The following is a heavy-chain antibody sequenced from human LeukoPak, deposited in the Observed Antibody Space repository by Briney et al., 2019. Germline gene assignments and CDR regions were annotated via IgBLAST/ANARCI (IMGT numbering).Heavy chain of an antibody. CDR1: GLTVSSNY. D-gene: IGHD3-22*01. Sequence: GGSLRLSCAASGLTVSSNYMSWVRQAPGKGLEWVSVIYYGGRTYYADSVKGRFTISRDYSKNTLYLQMNNLRAEDTAVYYCARDVGDYYDGSGFVYWGQGTLVTVSS. CDR2: IYYGGRT. V-gene: IGHV3-66*01. J-gene: IGHJ4*02. CDR3: ARDVGDYYDGSGFVY.